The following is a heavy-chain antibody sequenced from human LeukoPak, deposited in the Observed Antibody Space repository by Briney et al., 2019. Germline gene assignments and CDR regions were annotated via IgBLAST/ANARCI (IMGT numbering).Heavy chain of an antibody. CDR2: ISGSSSII. Sequence: GGSLRLSCAASGFTFSSYSMNWVRQAPGKGLEWVSYISGSSSIIYYADSVKGRFTISRDDAKNSLYLQMNSLRVEDTAVYYCARAKHNGFDIWGQGTMVTVSS. CDR3: ARAKHNGFDI. J-gene: IGHJ3*02. CDR1: GFTFSSYS. V-gene: IGHV3-48*01.